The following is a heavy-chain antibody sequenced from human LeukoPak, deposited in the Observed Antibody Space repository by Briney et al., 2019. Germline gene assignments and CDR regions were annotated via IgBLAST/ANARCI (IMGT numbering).Heavy chain of an antibody. CDR3: AREQIRNEGIDY. J-gene: IGHJ4*02. CDR2: IYSGGNT. V-gene: IGHV3-53*01. Sequence: GGSRRLSCVVSGFTGSDNYMNWIRQAPGKGLEWVSVIYSGGNTYYADSVKGRFTISRDNSENTLYLQMRSLRAEDAAVYYCAREQIRNEGIDYWGREPRSPSPQ. CDR1: GFTGSDNY.